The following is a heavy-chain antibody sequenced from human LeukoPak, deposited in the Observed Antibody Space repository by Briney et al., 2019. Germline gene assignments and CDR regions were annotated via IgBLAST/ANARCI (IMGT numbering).Heavy chain of an antibody. CDR1: GFTFSSYW. CDR3: ATGGAYRDSFDI. D-gene: IGHD3-10*01. CDR2: ITQDGSDK. Sequence: GGSLRLSCAASGFTFSSYWMSWVRQAPGKGLEWVAKITQDGSDKYYVGSVKGRFTVSRDNAQNSLYLQMNSLRAEDTAIYYCATGGAYRDSFDIWGQGTMVTVSS. J-gene: IGHJ3*02. V-gene: IGHV3-7*05.